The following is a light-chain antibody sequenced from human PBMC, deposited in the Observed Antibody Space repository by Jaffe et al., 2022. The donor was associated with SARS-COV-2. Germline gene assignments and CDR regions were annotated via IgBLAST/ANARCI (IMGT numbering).Light chain of an antibody. CDR3: QQYITAPLT. Sequence: VLTQSPGTLSLSPGERATLSCRASQSVRNNYLAWYQQKPGRAPRLLIYGASTRATGIADRFSGSGSGTDFTLTISGLEPEDFAVYYCQQYITAPLTFGGGTKVEIK. J-gene: IGKJ4*01. CDR2: GAS. V-gene: IGKV3-20*01. CDR1: QSVRNNY.